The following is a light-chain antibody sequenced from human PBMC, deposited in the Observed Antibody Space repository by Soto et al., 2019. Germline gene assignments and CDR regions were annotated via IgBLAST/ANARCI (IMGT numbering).Light chain of an antibody. V-gene: IGLV2-14*01. CDR2: DVT. Sequence: QSALTQPAFVSGSPGQSITFSCTGTSSDVGAYNYVSWYQQHPGKAPKLIIYDVTNRPSGVSNRFSGSKSGNTASLTISGLQAEDEADYYCSSYTSTSTLYVFGTGTKVTVL. J-gene: IGLJ1*01. CDR1: SSDVGAYNY. CDR3: SSYTSTSTLYV.